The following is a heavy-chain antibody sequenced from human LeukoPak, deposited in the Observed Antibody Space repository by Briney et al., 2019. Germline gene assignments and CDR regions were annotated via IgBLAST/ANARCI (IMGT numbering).Heavy chain of an antibody. CDR1: GFTFSNYS. J-gene: IGHJ3*02. CDR2: ISSSSNIM. D-gene: IGHD1-14*01. V-gene: IGHV3-48*02. CDR3: ARDFRNSHRLDI. Sequence: GGSLRLSCAASGFTFSNYSMNWVRQAPGKGLEWVAYISSSSNIMYHADSGKGRFTISRDNAKNSLYLQMNSLRDEDTAVYYCARDFRNSHRLDIWGQGTLVTVSS.